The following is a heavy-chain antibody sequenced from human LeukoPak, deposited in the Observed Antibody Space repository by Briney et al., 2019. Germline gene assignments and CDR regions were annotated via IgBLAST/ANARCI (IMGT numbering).Heavy chain of an antibody. J-gene: IGHJ4*02. D-gene: IGHD5-12*01. Sequence: GASVKVSCKASGYTFTGYYMHWVRQAPGQGLEWMGWINPNSGGTMYAQKFQGRVTMTGDTSITTAYMELSSLRSDDTAVYYCARSAGVATIGSDFDYWGQGTLVTVSS. V-gene: IGHV1-2*02. CDR3: ARSAGVATIGSDFDY. CDR1: GYTFTGYY. CDR2: INPNSGGT.